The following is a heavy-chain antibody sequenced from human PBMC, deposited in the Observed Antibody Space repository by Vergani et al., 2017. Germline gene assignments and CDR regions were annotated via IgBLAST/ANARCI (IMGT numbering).Heavy chain of an antibody. CDR3: AREKPHHMTGYSSSWYFAFDI. Sequence: QVQLVQSGAEVKKPGSSVKVSCKASGGTFSSYAISWVRQAPGQGLEWMGGIIPIFGTANYAQKFQGRVTITADESTSTAYMELSSLRSEDTAVYYCAREKPHHMTGYSSSWYFAFDIWGQGTMVTVSS. CDR1: GGTFSSYA. J-gene: IGHJ3*02. CDR2: IIPIFGTA. D-gene: IGHD6-13*01. V-gene: IGHV1-69*01.